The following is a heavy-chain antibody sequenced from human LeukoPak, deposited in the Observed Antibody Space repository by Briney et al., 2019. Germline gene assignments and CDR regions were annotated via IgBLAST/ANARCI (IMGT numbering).Heavy chain of an antibody. Sequence: GASVKVSCKASGYTFTGYYMHWVRQAPGQGLEWMGWINPNSGGTNYAQKFQGRVTMTRDTSISTAYMELSRLRSDDTAVYYCARVPRRVITFGGVTSPFDYWGQGTLVTVSS. CDR3: ARVPRRVITFGGVTSPFDY. D-gene: IGHD3-16*01. CDR2: INPNSGGT. CDR1: GYTFTGYY. V-gene: IGHV1-2*02. J-gene: IGHJ4*02.